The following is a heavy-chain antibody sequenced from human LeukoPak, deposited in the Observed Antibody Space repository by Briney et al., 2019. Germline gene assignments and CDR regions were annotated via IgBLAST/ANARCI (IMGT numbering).Heavy chain of an antibody. J-gene: IGHJ6*03. V-gene: IGHV4-59*01. CDR2: IYYSGST. CDR1: GGSISSYY. Sequence: PSETLSLTCTVSGGSISSYYWSWIRQPPGKGLEWIGYIYYSGSTNYNPSLKSRVTISVDTSKNQFSLKLSSVTAADTAVYYCARGEATDFYYYYYMDVWGKGTTVTISS. CDR3: ARGEATDFYYYYYMDV. D-gene: IGHD5-12*01.